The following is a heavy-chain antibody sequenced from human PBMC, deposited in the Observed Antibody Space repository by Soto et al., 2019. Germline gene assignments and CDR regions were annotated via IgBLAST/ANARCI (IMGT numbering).Heavy chain of an antibody. D-gene: IGHD2-15*01. V-gene: IGHV3-33*01. J-gene: IGHJ6*02. Sequence: GGSLRLSCAASGFTFSSYGMHWVRQAPGKGLEWVAVIWYDGSNKYYADSVKGRFTISRDNSKNTLYLQMNSLRAEDTAVYYCATMLNDCSGGSCYYYYYYGMDVWGQGTTVTVSS. CDR1: GFTFSSYG. CDR3: ATMLNDCSGGSCYYYYYYGMDV. CDR2: IWYDGSNK.